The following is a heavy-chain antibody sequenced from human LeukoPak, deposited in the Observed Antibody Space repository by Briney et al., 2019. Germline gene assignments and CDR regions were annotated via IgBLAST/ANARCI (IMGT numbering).Heavy chain of an antibody. V-gene: IGHV3-7*01. CDR1: GFRFRDYW. J-gene: IGHJ4*02. CDR2: IKEDGAEK. Sequence: GGSLRLSCAASGFRFRDYWMSWVREAPGKGLEWVANIKEDGAEKYYVESVKGRFTIFRDNAKHSLHLQMNSLRVEDTAVYYCASGMTEFDYWGQGTLVTVSS. CDR3: ASGMTEFDY.